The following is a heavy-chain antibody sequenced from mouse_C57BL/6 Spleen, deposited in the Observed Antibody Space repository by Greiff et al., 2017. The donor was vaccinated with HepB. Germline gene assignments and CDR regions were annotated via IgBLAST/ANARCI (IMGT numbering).Heavy chain of an antibody. CDR2: ISYDGSN. Sequence: EVKLQESGPGLVKPSQSLSLTCSVTGYSITSGYYWNWIRQFPGNKLEWMGYISYDGSNNYNPSLKNRISITRDTSKNQFFLKLNSVTTEDTATYYCARYGNSGYWGQGTTLTVSS. CDR3: ARYGNSGY. D-gene: IGHD2-1*01. CDR1: GYSITSGYY. J-gene: IGHJ2*01. V-gene: IGHV3-6*01.